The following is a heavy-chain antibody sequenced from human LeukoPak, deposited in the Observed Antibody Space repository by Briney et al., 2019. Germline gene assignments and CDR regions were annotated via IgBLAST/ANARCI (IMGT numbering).Heavy chain of an antibody. D-gene: IGHD6-25*01. CDR1: GFTFSNYP. CDR3: ARFAAGGSYYYYMDV. V-gene: IGHV3-48*03. CDR2: IGSGGSPI. J-gene: IGHJ6*03. Sequence: PGGSLRLSCAASGFTFSNYPMNWVRQAPGKGLEWVSYIGSGGSPIYYADSVRGRFSISRDNAKNSLYLQMSSLRAEDTAVYYCARFAAGGSYYYYMDVWGKGTTVTVSS.